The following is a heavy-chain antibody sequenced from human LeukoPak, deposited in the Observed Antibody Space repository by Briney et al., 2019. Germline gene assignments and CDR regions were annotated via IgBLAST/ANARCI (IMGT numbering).Heavy chain of an antibody. CDR2: ISSNGGST. Sequence: PGGSLRLSCAASGFTFSSYAMHWVRQAPGKGLEYVSAISSNGGSTYYANSVKGRFTISRDNSKNTLYLQMGSLRAGDMAVYYCAREEFSYCSSTSCYGPFDYWGQGTLVTVSS. CDR1: GFTFSSYA. V-gene: IGHV3-64*01. CDR3: AREEFSYCSSTSCYGPFDY. D-gene: IGHD2-2*01. J-gene: IGHJ4*02.